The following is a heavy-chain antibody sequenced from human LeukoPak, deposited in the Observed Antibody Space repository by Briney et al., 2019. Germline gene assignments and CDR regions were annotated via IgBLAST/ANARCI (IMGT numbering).Heavy chain of an antibody. CDR1: GYTFTGYY. J-gene: IGHJ4*02. V-gene: IGHV1-2*02. CDR2: INPNSGGT. D-gene: IGHD3-22*01. Sequence: ASVKVSCKASGYTFTGYYMHWERQAPGQGLEWMGWINPNSGGTNYAQKFQGRVTMTRDTSISTAYMELSRLRSDDTAVYYCARLYYYDSSGSYYFDQRGQGTLVTVSS. CDR3: ARLYYYDSSGSYYFDQ.